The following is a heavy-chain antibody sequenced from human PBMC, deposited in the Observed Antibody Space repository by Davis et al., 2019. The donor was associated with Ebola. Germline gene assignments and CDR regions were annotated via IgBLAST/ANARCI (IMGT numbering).Heavy chain of an antibody. CDR2: ISSSGSTI. J-gene: IGHJ6*02. V-gene: IGHV3-48*03. D-gene: IGHD6-13*01. Sequence: GESPKTPRAAPGFTFSSYEMNWVRQAPGKGLEWVSYISSSGSTIYYADSVKGRFTISRDNAKNSLYLQMNSLRAEDTAVYYCARDGSSSWYQTTPFYYYYYGLDVWGQGTTVTVPS. CDR1: GFTFSSYE. CDR3: ARDGSSSWYQTTPFYYYYYGLDV.